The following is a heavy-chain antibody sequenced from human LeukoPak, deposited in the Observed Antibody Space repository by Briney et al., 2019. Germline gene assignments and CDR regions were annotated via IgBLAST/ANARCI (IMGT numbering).Heavy chain of an antibody. CDR3: ARGPGYCSGGSCYFFPTSY. J-gene: IGHJ4*02. V-gene: IGHV3-21*01. D-gene: IGHD2-15*01. Sequence: GGSLRLSCAASGFTFSSYSMNWVRQAPGKGLEWVSSISSSSSCIYYADSVKGRFTISRDNAKNSLYLQMNSLRAEDTAVYYCARGPGYCSGGSCYFFPTSYWGQGTLVTVSS. CDR1: GFTFSSYS. CDR2: ISSSSSCI.